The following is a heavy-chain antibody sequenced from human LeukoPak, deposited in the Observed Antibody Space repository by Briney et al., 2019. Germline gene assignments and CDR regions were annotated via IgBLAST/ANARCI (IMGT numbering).Heavy chain of an antibody. V-gene: IGHV3-7*01. Sequence: GVSLRLSCAASGFTFSNHWMSWVRQAPGKGLEWVANIKQDGSAKDYVDSVKGRFTISRDNAKNSVYLQMTSLRADDTAVYYCASSTWLVHFDYWGQGTLVTVSS. CDR1: GFTFSNHW. CDR3: ASSTWLVHFDY. J-gene: IGHJ4*02. D-gene: IGHD6-19*01. CDR2: IKQDGSAK.